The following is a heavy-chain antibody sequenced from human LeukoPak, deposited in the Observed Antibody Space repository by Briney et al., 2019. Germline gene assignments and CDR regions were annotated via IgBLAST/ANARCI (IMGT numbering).Heavy chain of an antibody. CDR1: GFTFSSYW. CDR2: IKQDGSEK. V-gene: IGHV3-7*01. Sequence: PGGSLRLSCAASGFTFSSYWMSWVRQAPGKGLEWVANIKQDGSEKYYVDSVKGRFTISRDNAKNSLYLQMNSLRAEDTAVYYCARSRGSRLRYFDWLLEGFDYWGQGTLVTVSS. J-gene: IGHJ4*02. D-gene: IGHD3-9*01. CDR3: ARSRGSRLRYFDWLLEGFDY.